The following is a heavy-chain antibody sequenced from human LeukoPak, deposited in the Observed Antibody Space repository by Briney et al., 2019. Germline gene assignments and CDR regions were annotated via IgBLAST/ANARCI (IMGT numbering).Heavy chain of an antibody. J-gene: IGHJ4*02. V-gene: IGHV1-8*01. CDR1: GYTFTSYD. Sequence: GASVKVSCKASGYTFTSYDINWVRQATGQGLEWMGWMNPNSGNTGYAQKFQGRVTMTRNTSISTAYMELSSLRSEDTAVYYCARRRIAAARFDYWGQGTLVTASS. CDR3: ARRRIAAARFDY. D-gene: IGHD6-13*01. CDR2: MNPNSGNT.